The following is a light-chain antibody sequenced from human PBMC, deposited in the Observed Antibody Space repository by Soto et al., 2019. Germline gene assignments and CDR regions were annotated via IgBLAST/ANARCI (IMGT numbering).Light chain of an antibody. Sequence: QSALTQPASVSGSPGQSITISCTGTSSDIGAYNYVSWYQQHPGKAPKLMLYEVSNRPSGVSNRFSGSKSGNTASLTISGLQAEDEADYYCNSYADSTTLYVFGTGTKLTVL. CDR3: NSYADSTTLYV. CDR2: EVS. V-gene: IGLV2-14*01. J-gene: IGLJ1*01. CDR1: SSDIGAYNY.